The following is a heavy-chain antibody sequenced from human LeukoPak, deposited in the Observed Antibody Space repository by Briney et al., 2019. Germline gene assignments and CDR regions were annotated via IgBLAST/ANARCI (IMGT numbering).Heavy chain of an antibody. D-gene: IGHD6-13*01. Sequence: GESLMISCKGSGYSFSTYRISWVRQMPAKGLEWMGKIDPSDFYTDYSPSFQGHVTISADTSISTAFLQWSSLKTSDTAIYYCASSIAAAGIGQNTFDIWGEGTVVAVSS. CDR3: ASSIAAAGIGQNTFDI. CDR1: GYSFSTYR. V-gene: IGHV5-10-1*01. CDR2: IDPSDFYT. J-gene: IGHJ3*02.